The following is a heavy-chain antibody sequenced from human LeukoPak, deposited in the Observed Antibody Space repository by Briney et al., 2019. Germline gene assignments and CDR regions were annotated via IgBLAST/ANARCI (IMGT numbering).Heavy chain of an antibody. CDR3: ATIGYCTRTTCPFNYYYYYMDV. CDR1: GYSISSGYY. V-gene: IGHV4-38-2*01. D-gene: IGHD2-2*01. J-gene: IGHJ6*03. CDR2: IYHSGST. Sequence: SETLSLTCAVSGYSISSGYYWGWIRQPPGKGLEWIGSIYHSGSTYYNPSLKSRVTISVDTSKNQFSLKLSSVTAADTAVYYCATIGYCTRTTCPFNYYYYYMDVWGKGTTVTVSS.